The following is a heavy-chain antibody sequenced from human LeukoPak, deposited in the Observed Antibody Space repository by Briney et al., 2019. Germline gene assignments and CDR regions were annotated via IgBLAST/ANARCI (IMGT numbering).Heavy chain of an antibody. CDR2: INPSGGGT. V-gene: IGHV1-46*01. Sequence: GASVKVSCKASGYTFTNYYIHWVRQAPGQGLEWMGIINPSGGGTSYAQKFQGRVTMTRDTSTSTVYMELSSLRSEDAAVYYCARPGHSGGSYYPDYWGQGTLVTISS. CDR1: GYTFTNYY. D-gene: IGHD3-22*01. CDR3: ARPGHSGGSYYPDY. J-gene: IGHJ4*02.